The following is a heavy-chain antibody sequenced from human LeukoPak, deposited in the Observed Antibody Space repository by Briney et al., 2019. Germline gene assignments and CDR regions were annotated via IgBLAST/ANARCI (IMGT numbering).Heavy chain of an antibody. Sequence: GGSLRLSCAASGFTFSIYWMSWVRQAPGKGLEWVANMKYDGSEKYYVDSVKGRFTISRDNAKNSLYLQMNSLRAEDTAVYYCARDIEAAGLFLDYWGQGTLVTVSS. CDR2: MKYDGSEK. J-gene: IGHJ4*02. CDR3: ARDIEAAGLFLDY. V-gene: IGHV3-7*01. D-gene: IGHD6-13*01. CDR1: GFTFSIYW.